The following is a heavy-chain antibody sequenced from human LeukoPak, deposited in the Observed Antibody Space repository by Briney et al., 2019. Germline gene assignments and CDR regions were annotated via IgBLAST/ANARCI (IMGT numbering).Heavy chain of an antibody. D-gene: IGHD3-3*01. CDR2: FTPYNGNT. J-gene: IGHJ4*02. V-gene: IGHV1-18*01. CDR3: ARAVPPNLEWFYY. CDR1: GYTFTSYG. Sequence: ASVKVSCKASGYTFTSYGISWVRQAPGQGLEWMGWFTPYNGNTNYAQKLQGRVTMTTDTSTSTAYMELRSLRSDDTAVYYCARAVPPNLEWFYYWGQGTLVTVSS.